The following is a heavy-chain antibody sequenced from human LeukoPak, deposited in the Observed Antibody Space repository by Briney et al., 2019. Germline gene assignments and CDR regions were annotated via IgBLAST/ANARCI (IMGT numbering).Heavy chain of an antibody. D-gene: IGHD3-22*01. V-gene: IGHV3-7*01. J-gene: IGHJ5*02. CDR1: GFTFSNSW. CDR3: ANGGTYSSGP. Sequence: GGSLRLSCSASGFTFSNSWMSWVRQAPGKGLEWVATIKPDGSAQYYVDSVKGRFTISRDNAKNSLFLQINSLRAEDTAVYYCANGGTYSSGPWGQGTLVTVSS. CDR2: IKPDGSAQ.